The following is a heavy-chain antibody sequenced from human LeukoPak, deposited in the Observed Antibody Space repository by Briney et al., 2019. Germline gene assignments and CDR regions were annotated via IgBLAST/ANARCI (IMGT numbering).Heavy chain of an antibody. CDR3: TRGGGANYYGDYFDY. D-gene: IGHD1-26*01. Sequence: GGSLRLSCAVSGFTLSSYYMHWVRQAPDKGLEWVAVMSYDETTANYAGSVQGRFTVSRDNSKNTLFLQINSLRAEDMAMYFCTRGGGANYYGDYFDYWRQGTLVTVSS. CDR1: GFTLSSYY. CDR2: MSYDETTA. V-gene: IGHV3-30*14. J-gene: IGHJ4*02.